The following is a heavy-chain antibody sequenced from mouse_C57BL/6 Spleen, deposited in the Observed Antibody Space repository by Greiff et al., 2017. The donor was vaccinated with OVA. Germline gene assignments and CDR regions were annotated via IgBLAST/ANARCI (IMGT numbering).Heavy chain of an antibody. CDR3: ARGVDYYGSSYSWYFDV. CDR1: GYSITSGYY. J-gene: IGHJ1*03. Sequence: EVKLVESGPGLVKPSQSLSLTCSVTGYSITSGYYWNWIRQFPGNKLEWMGYISYDGSNNYNPSLKNRISITRDTSKNQFFLKLNSVTTEDTATYYCARGVDYYGSSYSWYFDVWGTGTTVTVSS. V-gene: IGHV3-6*01. D-gene: IGHD1-1*01. CDR2: ISYDGSN.